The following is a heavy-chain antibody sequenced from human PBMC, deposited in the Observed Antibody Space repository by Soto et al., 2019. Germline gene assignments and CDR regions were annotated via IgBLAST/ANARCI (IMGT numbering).Heavy chain of an antibody. CDR1: GHSISSGYY. CDR2: ILHTGNT. J-gene: IGHJ4*02. D-gene: IGHD1-20*01. Sequence: PSETLSLTCAVSGHSISSGYYWVWMRRPPGKGLEWIGSILHTGNTNYNPSLKSRVIISVDTSNNVFSLKLTSVTAADTAVYFCAGESRISRYFDYWGQGTLVTVSS. CDR3: AGESRISRYFDY. V-gene: IGHV4-38-2*02.